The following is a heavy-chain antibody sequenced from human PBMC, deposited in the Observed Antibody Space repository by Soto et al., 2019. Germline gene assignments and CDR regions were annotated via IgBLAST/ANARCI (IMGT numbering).Heavy chain of an antibody. V-gene: IGHV3-30-3*01. CDR1: GFTFSSYA. CDR2: ISYDGSNK. J-gene: IGHJ4*02. CDR3: ARDWGRYGSGTYCDYFDY. Sequence: RLSCAASGFTFSSYAMHWVRQAPGKGLEWVAVISYDGSNKYYADSVKGRFTISRDNSKNTLYLQMNSLRAEDTAVYYCARDWGRYGSGTYCDYFDYWGQGTLVTVSS. D-gene: IGHD3-10*01.